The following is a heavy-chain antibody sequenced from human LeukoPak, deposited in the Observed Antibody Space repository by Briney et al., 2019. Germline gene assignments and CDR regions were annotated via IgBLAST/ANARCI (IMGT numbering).Heavy chain of an antibody. CDR3: ARGSPLDWYFDL. CDR2: MYSSEST. CDR1: GGSISSYY. V-gene: IGHV4-59*01. Sequence: SETLSLTCTVSGGSISSYYWSWIRQPPGKGLEWIGYMYSSESTKYNPSLKSRVTISVDTSGIQFSLKLTSLTAADTAVYYCARGSPLDWYFDLWGRGTLVTVSS. J-gene: IGHJ2*01.